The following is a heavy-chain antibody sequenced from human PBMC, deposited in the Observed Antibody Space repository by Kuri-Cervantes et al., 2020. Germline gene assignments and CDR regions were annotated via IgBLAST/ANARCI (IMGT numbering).Heavy chain of an antibody. CDR3: ARDLGYSSSWHGLDY. D-gene: IGHD6-13*01. J-gene: IGHJ4*02. CDR2: ISSTSSHI. Sequence: GESLKISCAASGFTFSDYSMNWFRQAPGKGLEWVSSISSTSSHIYYADSVKGRFTISRDNAKNSLYLQMNSLRAEDTAVYYCARDLGYSSSWHGLDYWGQGTLVTVSS. CDR1: GFTFSDYS. V-gene: IGHV3-21*01.